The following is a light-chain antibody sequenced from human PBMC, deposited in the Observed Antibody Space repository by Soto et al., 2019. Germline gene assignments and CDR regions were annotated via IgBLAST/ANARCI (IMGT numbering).Light chain of an antibody. Sequence: QSALTQPASVSGSPGQSITISCTGTSSDVGDYNYVSWYQQHPGKAPKLMIYEVSNRPSGVSNRFSGSKSGNTASLTISGLQAEDEADYYCSSYTSSSLVVFGGGTKVTVL. J-gene: IGLJ2*01. V-gene: IGLV2-14*01. CDR2: EVS. CDR3: SSYTSSSLVV. CDR1: SSDVGDYNY.